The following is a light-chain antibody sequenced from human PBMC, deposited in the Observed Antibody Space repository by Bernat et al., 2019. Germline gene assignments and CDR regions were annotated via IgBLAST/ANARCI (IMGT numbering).Light chain of an antibody. J-gene: IGLJ3*02. CDR2: RDT. V-gene: IGLV3-9*01. CDR3: QVWDSSTAT. CDR1: NIRSKN. Sequence: SYELTQPLSVSVALGQTTRITCGGNNIRSKNVFWYQQKPGQAPVLVIYRDTNRPSGIPERFSGSNSGNMATLTINRAQAGDEADYYCQVWDSSTATFGGGTKLTVL.